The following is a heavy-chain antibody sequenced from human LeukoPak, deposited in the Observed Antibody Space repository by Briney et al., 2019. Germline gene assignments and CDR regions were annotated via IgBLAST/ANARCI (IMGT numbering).Heavy chain of an antibody. CDR3: AREDNEYSSSVDAFDI. V-gene: IGHV4-4*07. D-gene: IGHD6-6*01. CDR1: GGSISSYY. CDR2: IYTSGST. Sequence: KPSETLSLTCTVSGGSISSYYWSWIRQPAGKGLEWIGRIYTSGSTNYNPSLKSRVTMSVDTSKNQFSLKLSSVTAADTAVYYCAREDNEYSSSVDAFDIWGQGTMVTVSS. J-gene: IGHJ3*02.